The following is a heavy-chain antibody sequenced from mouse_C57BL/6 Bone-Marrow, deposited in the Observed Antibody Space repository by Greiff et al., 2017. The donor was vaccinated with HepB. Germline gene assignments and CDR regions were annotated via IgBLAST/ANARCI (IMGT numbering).Heavy chain of an antibody. V-gene: IGHV3-1*01. D-gene: IGHD1-1*01. Sequence: VQLQHSGPGMVKPSQSLSLTCTVTGYSITSGYDWHWIRHFPGNKLEWMGYISYSGSTNYNPSLKSRISITHDTSKNHFFLKLNSVTTEDTATYYCARAFITTVAMDYWGQGTSVTVSS. J-gene: IGHJ4*01. CDR2: ISYSGST. CDR1: GYSITSGYD. CDR3: ARAFITTVAMDY.